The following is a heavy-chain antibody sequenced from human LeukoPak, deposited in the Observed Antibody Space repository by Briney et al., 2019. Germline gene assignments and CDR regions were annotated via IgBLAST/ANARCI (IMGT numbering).Heavy chain of an antibody. CDR3: TTRRVVVAATTYFDY. CDR2: IKSKTDGGTT. Sequence: GGSLRLSCEASGFTFSNAWMNWVRQAPGKGLEWVGRIKSKTDGGTTDYAAPVKGRFTISRDDSKNTLYLQMNSLKTEDTAVYYCTTRRVVVAATTYFDYWGREPWSPSPQ. J-gene: IGHJ4*02. D-gene: IGHD2-15*01. CDR1: GFTFSNAW. V-gene: IGHV3-15*07.